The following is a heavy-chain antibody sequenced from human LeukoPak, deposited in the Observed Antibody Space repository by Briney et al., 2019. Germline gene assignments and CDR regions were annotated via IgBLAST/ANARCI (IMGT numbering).Heavy chain of an antibody. Sequence: SXTLSLTCAISGDSFSNNIATWNWVRQSPSRGLEWLGRTYYRSRWGNDYAISVKGRITINPDTSRNQFALQLNSVTPEDTAVYYCVRDSDDYYWALDFWGQETPVTVSS. V-gene: IGHV6-1*01. D-gene: IGHD3-10*01. CDR1: GDSFSNNIAT. CDR2: TYYRSRWGN. J-gene: IGHJ4*02. CDR3: VRDSDDYYWALDF.